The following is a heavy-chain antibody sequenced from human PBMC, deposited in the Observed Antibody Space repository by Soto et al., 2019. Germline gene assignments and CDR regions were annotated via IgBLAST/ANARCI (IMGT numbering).Heavy chain of an antibody. CDR1: GERFTTYG. CDR2: ISTYNTNT. Sequence: QVQLVQSGAEVKNPGASVTVSCKASGERFTTYGISWVRQAPGQGLEWMGWISTYNTNTNYAPKFQGRLLLTTDTSTTTAHMELRSLRPDDTAVYYCARWAGQVRDHGGPFDYWGQGTLVTVSS. J-gene: IGHJ4*02. CDR3: ARWAGQVRDHGGPFDY. V-gene: IGHV1-18*04. D-gene: IGHD4-17*01.